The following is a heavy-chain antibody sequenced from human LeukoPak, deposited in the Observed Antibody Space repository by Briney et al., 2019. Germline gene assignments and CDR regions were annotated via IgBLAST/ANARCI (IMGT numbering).Heavy chain of an antibody. CDR3: ASVYN. CDR1: GGSISSYY. CDR2: IYYSGST. V-gene: IGHV4-59*01. Sequence: NPSETLSLTCTVSGGSISSYYWSWIRQPPGKGLEWIGYIYYSGSTNYNPSLKSRVTISVDTSKNQFSLKLSSVTAADTAVYYCASVYNWGQGTLVTVSS. D-gene: IGHD5/OR15-5a*01. J-gene: IGHJ4*02.